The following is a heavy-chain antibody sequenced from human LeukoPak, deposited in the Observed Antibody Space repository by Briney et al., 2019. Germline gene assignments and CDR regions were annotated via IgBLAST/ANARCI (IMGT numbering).Heavy chain of an antibody. V-gene: IGHV1-8*03. D-gene: IGHD2-15*01. CDR1: GYTFTSYD. Sequence: ASVKVSCKASGYTFTSYDINWVRQATGQGLEWMGWMNPNSGNTGYAQKFQGRVTITRNTSISTAYMELSSLRSEDTAVYYCARDQVVGLGIGLADAFDIWGQGTMVTVSS. J-gene: IGHJ3*02. CDR2: MNPNSGNT. CDR3: ARDQVVGLGIGLADAFDI.